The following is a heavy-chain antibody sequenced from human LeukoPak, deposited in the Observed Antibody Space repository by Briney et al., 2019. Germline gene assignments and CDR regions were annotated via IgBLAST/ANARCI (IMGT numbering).Heavy chain of an antibody. CDR1: GYTFTSYY. Sequence: ASVKVSCKASGYTFTSYYMHWVRQAPGQGLEWMGIINPSGGSTSYAQKFQGRVTMTRDTSTSKVYMELSSLRSEDTAVYYCARVTNSGWYDYWGQGTLVTVSS. CDR3: ARVTNSGWYDY. D-gene: IGHD6-19*01. V-gene: IGHV1-46*01. J-gene: IGHJ4*02. CDR2: INPSGGST.